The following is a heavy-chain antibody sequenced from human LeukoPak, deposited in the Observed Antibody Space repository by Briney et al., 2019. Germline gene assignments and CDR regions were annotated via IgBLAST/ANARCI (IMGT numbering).Heavy chain of an antibody. Sequence: PSETLSLTCAVYGGSFSGYYWSWILQPPGKGLEWMGEINHSGSTNYNPSLKSRVTISVDTSKNQFSLKLSSVTAADTAVYYCARSYYYDSSGYLFDYWGQGTLVTVSS. CDR1: GGSFSGYY. CDR3: ARSYYYDSSGYLFDY. J-gene: IGHJ4*02. D-gene: IGHD3-22*01. V-gene: IGHV4-34*01. CDR2: INHSGST.